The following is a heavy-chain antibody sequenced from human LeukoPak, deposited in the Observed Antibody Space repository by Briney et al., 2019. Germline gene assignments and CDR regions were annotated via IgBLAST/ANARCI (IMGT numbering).Heavy chain of an antibody. V-gene: IGHV3-30*01. J-gene: IGHJ4*02. CDR3: ARDGSRGYRLPQGVDY. CDR2: ISYDGSNK. CDR1: GFTFSSYA. Sequence: GGSLRLSCAASGFTFSSYAMHWVRQAPGKGLEWVAVISYDGSNKYYADSVKGRFTISRDNSKNTLYLQMNSLRAEDTAVYYCARDGSRGYRLPQGVDYWGQGTLVTVSS. D-gene: IGHD3-22*01.